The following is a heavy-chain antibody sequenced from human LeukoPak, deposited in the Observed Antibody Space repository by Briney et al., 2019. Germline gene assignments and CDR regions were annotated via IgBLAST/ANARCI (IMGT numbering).Heavy chain of an antibody. CDR1: GFTVSSNY. D-gene: IGHD2-15*01. Sequence: PGGSLRLSCAASGFTVSSNYMSWVRQAPGKGLEWVSVIYSGGSTDYVDSVMGRFTISRDNSKNTLYLQMNSLRAEDTAVYYCARDRYCSGSYCADYWGQGTLVTVSS. J-gene: IGHJ4*02. CDR3: ARDRYCSGSYCADY. CDR2: IYSGGST. V-gene: IGHV3-53*01.